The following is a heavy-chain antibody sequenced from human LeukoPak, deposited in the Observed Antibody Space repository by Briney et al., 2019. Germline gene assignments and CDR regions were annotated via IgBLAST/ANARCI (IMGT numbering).Heavy chain of an antibody. Sequence: GGSLRLSCAASGLIFHNYALVWIRRAPGKGPEWVSAILGGGGTFYADAVKGRFTFSRDNSKNTLYLQMNSLRAEDTATYYCGQDPNGNYIGAFDFWGRGTIVTVSS. D-gene: IGHD4-17*01. J-gene: IGHJ3*01. CDR2: ILGGGGT. CDR3: GQDPNGNYIGAFDF. CDR1: GLIFHNYA. V-gene: IGHV3-23*01.